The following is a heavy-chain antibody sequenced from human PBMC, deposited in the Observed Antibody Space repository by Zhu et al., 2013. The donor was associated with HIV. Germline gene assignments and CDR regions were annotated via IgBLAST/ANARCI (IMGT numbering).Heavy chain of an antibody. V-gene: IGHV4-59*01. D-gene: IGHD6-13*01. CDR1: GGSISSYY. CDR3: ARGAAAGTAVDFDY. J-gene: IGHJ4*02. CDR2: IYYSGST. Sequence: QVQLQESGPGLVKPSETLSLTCTVSGGSISSYYWSWIRQPPGKGLEWIGYIYYSGSTNYNPSLKSRVTISVDTSKNQFSLKLSSVTAADTAVYYCARGAAAGTAVDFDYWGQGTLVTVSS.